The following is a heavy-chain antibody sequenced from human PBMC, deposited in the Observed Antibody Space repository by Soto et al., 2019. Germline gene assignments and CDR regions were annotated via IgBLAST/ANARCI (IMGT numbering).Heavy chain of an antibody. Sequence: PGESLKISCKGTGYSFTTHWIGWLRQMPGKGLEWMGIIYPGDSDTRYSPSFQGQVTISADKSISTAYLQWSSLKASDTAMYYCATSYYSDSRAYYDFWGQGTLVTVSS. CDR1: GYSFTTHW. CDR3: ATSYYSDSRAYYDF. V-gene: IGHV5-51*01. CDR2: IYPGDSDT. J-gene: IGHJ4*02. D-gene: IGHD3-22*01.